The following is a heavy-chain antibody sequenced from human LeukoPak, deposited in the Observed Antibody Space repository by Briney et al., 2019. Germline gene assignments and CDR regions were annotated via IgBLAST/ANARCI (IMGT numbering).Heavy chain of an antibody. CDR3: AGQEYGGNSGFDY. Sequence: PSETLSLTCSVSGASVSDGNYYWSWIRQPPGKGLEWIGYMFYSESTKYNPSLKSRVTISVDKSKNQFSLHMSSVTAADTAVYYCAGQEYGGNSGFDYWGQGILVTVSS. CDR1: GASVSDGNYY. J-gene: IGHJ4*02. V-gene: IGHV4-61*01. D-gene: IGHD4-23*01. CDR2: MFYSEST.